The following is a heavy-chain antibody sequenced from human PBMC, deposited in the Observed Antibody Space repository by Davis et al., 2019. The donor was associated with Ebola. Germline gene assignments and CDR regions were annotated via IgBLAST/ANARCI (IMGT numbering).Heavy chain of an antibody. CDR2: IKQDGSEK. CDR3: AKDEDFWSGYHYFDY. D-gene: IGHD3-3*01. J-gene: IGHJ4*02. Sequence: PGGSLRLSCAASGFTFSSYSMNWVRQAPGKGLEWVANIKQDGSEKNYVDSVKGRFTISRDNAKNSLYLQMNSLRAEDTALYYCAKDEDFWSGYHYFDYWGQGTLVTVSS. CDR1: GFTFSSYS. V-gene: IGHV3-7*03.